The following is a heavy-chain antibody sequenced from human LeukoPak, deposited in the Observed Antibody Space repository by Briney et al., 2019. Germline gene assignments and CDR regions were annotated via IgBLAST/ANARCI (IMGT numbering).Heavy chain of an antibody. D-gene: IGHD3-10*01. Sequence: SETLSLTCTVSGGSISSGGYSWSWIRQHPGKGLEWIGYIYYSGSTYYNPSLKSRVTISVDTSKNQFSLKLSSVTAADTAVYYCARVGRYGSGNWFDPWGQGTLVTVSS. V-gene: IGHV4-31*03. CDR3: ARVGRYGSGNWFDP. J-gene: IGHJ5*02. CDR1: GGSISSGGYS. CDR2: IYYSGST.